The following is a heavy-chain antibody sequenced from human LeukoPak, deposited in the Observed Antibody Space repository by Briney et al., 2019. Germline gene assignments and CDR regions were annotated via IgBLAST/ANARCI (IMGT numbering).Heavy chain of an antibody. J-gene: IGHJ2*01. V-gene: IGHV4-39*07. D-gene: IGHD6-13*01. CDR2: MFYSGTT. CDR1: GGSISSSPYY. Sequence: SETLSLTCIVSGGSISSSPYYWGWIRQPPGKGLEWIGSMFYSGTTYNNPSLKSRVTISVDTSKNQFSLKLSSVTAADTAVYYCARDLGSSWYWYFDLWGRGTLVTVSS. CDR3: ARDLGSSWYWYFDL.